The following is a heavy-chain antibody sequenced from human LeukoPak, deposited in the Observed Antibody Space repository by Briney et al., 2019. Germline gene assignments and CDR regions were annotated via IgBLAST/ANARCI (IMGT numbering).Heavy chain of an antibody. CDR2: INHSGST. J-gene: IGHJ3*02. CDR1: GGSFSGYY. Sequence: SETLSLTCAVYGGSFSGYYWSWIRQPPGKGLEWIGEINHSGSTNYNPSLKSRVTISVDTSKNQFSLKLSSVTAADTAVYYCARRRRIGAVGTDAFGIWGQGTMVTVSS. CDR3: ARRRRIGAVGTDAFGI. V-gene: IGHV4-34*01. D-gene: IGHD6-13*01.